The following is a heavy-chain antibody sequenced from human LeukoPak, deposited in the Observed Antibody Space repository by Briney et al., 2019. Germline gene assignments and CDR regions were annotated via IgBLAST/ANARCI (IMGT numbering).Heavy chain of an antibody. D-gene: IGHD1-26*01. CDR1: EFTFDNYA. CDR3: AKGGPTGSNYFDF. CDR2: ISGSGYYS. J-gene: IGHJ4*02. V-gene: IGHV3-23*01. Sequence: PGGSLRLSCAASEFTFDNYAMSWVRQAQGKGLEWVSVISGSGYYSYYADSVKGRFTVSRDNSKTTLYLQMNSLRADDTAVYYCAKGGPTGSNYFDFWGQGTLVTVSS.